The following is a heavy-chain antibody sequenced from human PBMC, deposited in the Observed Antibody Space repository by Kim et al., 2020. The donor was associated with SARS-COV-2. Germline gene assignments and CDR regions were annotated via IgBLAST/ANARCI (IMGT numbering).Heavy chain of an antibody. D-gene: IGHD2-2*01. Sequence: SVKVSCKASGGTFSSYAISWVRQAPGQGLEWMGRIIPILGIANYAQKFQGRVTITADKSTSTAYMELSSLRSEDTAVYYCARPGKGFPYHFDYWGQGTLVTVSS. CDR3: ARPGKGFPYHFDY. J-gene: IGHJ4*02. CDR2: IIPILGIA. V-gene: IGHV1-69*04. CDR1: GGTFSSYA.